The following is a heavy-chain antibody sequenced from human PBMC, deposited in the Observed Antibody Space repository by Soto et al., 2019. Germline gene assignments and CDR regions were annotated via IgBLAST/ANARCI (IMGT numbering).Heavy chain of an antibody. J-gene: IGHJ6*02. Sequence: SETLSLTCAVYGGSFSGSYWSWIRQPPGKGLEWIGEINHSGGTNYNPYLKSRITISVDTANNQYSLKLSSVTAADISFYHCARGGVGRYYYYGMDVWGQGTTVTVSS. D-gene: IGHD1-26*01. CDR1: GGSFSGSY. V-gene: IGHV4-34*01. CDR3: ARGGVGRYYYYGMDV. CDR2: INHSGGT.